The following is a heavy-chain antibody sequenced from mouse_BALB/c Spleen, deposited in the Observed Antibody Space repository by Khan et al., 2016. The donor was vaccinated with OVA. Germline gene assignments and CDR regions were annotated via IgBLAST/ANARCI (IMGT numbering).Heavy chain of an antibody. D-gene: IGHD1-1*01. J-gene: IGHJ2*01. CDR3: ARRGLRWDFDD. CDR1: GYTFINYW. V-gene: IGHV1-7*01. CDR2: INPSTGYT. Sequence: QIQLVQSGAELAKPGASVKMSCKASGYTFINYWILWVKQRPGQGLEWIGYINPSTGYTEYNQNFKDKATLTADKSSSTAYMQLSSLTSEDSAVYYCARRGLRWDFDDWGQGTTRTVSS.